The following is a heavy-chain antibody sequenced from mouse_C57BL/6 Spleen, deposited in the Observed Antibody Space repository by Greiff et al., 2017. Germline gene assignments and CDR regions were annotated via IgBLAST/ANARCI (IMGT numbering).Heavy chain of an antibody. D-gene: IGHD2-3*01. V-gene: IGHV2-6-1*01. J-gene: IGHJ2*01. CDR2: IWSDGST. Sequence: QVQLKESGPGLVAPSQSLSITCTVSGFSLTSYGVHWVRQPPGKGLEWLVVIWSDGSTTYNSALKSRLSISKDNSKSQVFLKMNSLQTDDTAMYYCARHGDGYYENYFDYWGQGTTLTVSS. CDR1: GFSLTSYG. CDR3: ARHGDGYYENYFDY.